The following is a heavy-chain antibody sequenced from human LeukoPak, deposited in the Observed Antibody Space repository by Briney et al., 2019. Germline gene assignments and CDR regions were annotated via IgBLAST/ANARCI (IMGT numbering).Heavy chain of an antibody. Sequence: SETLSLTCTVSGGSISSGSYYWSWIRQPAGKGLEWIGRIYTSGSTNYNPSLKSRVTISVDTSKNQFSLKLSSVTAADTAVYYCARALIVATMLGSLAFDIWGQGTMVTVSS. CDR2: IYTSGST. CDR3: ARALIVATMLGSLAFDI. CDR1: GGSISSGSYY. V-gene: IGHV4-61*02. D-gene: IGHD5-12*01. J-gene: IGHJ3*02.